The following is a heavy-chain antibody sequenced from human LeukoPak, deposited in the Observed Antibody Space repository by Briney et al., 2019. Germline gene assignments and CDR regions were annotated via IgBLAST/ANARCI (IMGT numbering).Heavy chain of an antibody. Sequence: GGSLRLSCAASGFALSNYNVNWVRQAPGKGLEWISYISYSGNSIYYADSVKGRFTISRDNAKNSLYLQMNSLRVEDTAVYYCARDSLGTSSGWFDPWGQGTLVTVSS. D-gene: IGHD6-19*01. CDR1: GFALSNYN. J-gene: IGHJ5*02. CDR2: ISYSGNSI. CDR3: ARDSLGTSSGWFDP. V-gene: IGHV3-48*01.